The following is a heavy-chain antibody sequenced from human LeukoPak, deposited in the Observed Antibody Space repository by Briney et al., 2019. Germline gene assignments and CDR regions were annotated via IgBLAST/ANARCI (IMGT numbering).Heavy chain of an antibody. CDR3: AKADGSYKTLIDY. D-gene: IGHD3-10*01. V-gene: IGHV3-23*01. CDR1: GFTFSICA. CDR2: ISGSGSST. Sequence: PGGSLRLSCAASGFTFSICAMNWDRQAPGKGLEWVSGISGSGSSTYYADSVKGRFTISRDSSKNTVYLQMNSLRAEDTAIYYCAKADGSYKTLIDYWGQGTLVTVSS. J-gene: IGHJ4*02.